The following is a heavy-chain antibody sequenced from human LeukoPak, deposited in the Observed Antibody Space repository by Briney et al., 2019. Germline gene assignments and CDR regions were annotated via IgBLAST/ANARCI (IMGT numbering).Heavy chain of an antibody. J-gene: IGHJ3*02. Sequence: ASVKVSCKVSGYAFTGYYMHWVRQAPGQGLEWMGWINPNSGGTSYAQKFQDRVTMTRDTSISTAYMELGSLRSDDTAVYFCARGGPGGTADDASDIWGQGTVVTVSS. CDR3: ARGGPGGTADDASDI. CDR1: GYAFTGYY. V-gene: IGHV1-2*02. D-gene: IGHD3-16*01. CDR2: INPNSGGT.